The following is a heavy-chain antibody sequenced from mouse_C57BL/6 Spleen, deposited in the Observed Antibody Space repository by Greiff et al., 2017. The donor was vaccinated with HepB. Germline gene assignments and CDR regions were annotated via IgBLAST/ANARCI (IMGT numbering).Heavy chain of an antibody. Sequence: VQLKESGPELVKPGDSVKISCKASGYSFTGYFMNWVMQSHGKSLEWIGRINPYNGDTFYNQKFKGKATLTVDKSSSTAHMELRSLTSEDSAVYYCARRYDYARGYYAMDYWGQGTSVTVSS. CDR2: INPYNGDT. J-gene: IGHJ4*01. CDR1: GYSFTGYF. CDR3: ARRYDYARGYYAMDY. D-gene: IGHD2-4*01. V-gene: IGHV1-20*01.